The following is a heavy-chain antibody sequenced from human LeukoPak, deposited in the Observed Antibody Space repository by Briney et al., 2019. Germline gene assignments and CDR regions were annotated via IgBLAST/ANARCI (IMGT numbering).Heavy chain of an antibody. CDR1: GFTVSSNY. V-gene: IGHV3-53*01. J-gene: IGHJ4*02. CDR2: IYSGGST. CDR3: ARDFYGDGPFDY. D-gene: IGHD4-17*01. Sequence: GGSLRLSCAASGFTVSSNYMNWVRQAPGKGLEWVSVIYSGGSTYYADSVKGRFTISRDNSKNTLYLQVNSLRAADTAVYYCARDFYGDGPFDYWGQGTLVTVSS.